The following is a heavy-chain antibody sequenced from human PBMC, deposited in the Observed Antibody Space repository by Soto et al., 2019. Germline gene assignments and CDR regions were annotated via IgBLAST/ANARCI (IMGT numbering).Heavy chain of an antibody. Sequence: QVQLQESGPGLVKPSGTLSLTCAVSGGSVSRSNWWSWVRQSPGKGLEWMGKIYHSGSAHYNPSLKSRATISLDKSKNQFSLRLTSVTAADTAVYYCARVPGVVVSADDAFDIWGPGTRVIVSS. D-gene: IGHD2-21*02. V-gene: IGHV4-4*02. CDR1: GGSVSRSNW. CDR3: ARVPGVVVSADDAFDI. CDR2: IYHSGSA. J-gene: IGHJ3*02.